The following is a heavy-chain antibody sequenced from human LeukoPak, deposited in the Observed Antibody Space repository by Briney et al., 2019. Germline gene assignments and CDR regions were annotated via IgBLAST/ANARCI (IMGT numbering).Heavy chain of an antibody. CDR3: AELGITMIGGV. D-gene: IGHD3-10*02. Sequence: GGSLRLSCAASGFTFSSYSMNWVRQAPGKGLEWVSSISSSGSTIYYADSVKGRFTISRDNAKNSLYLQMNSLRAEDTAVYYCAELGITMIGGVWGKGTTATISS. V-gene: IGHV3-48*04. CDR2: ISSSGSTI. CDR1: GFTFSSYS. J-gene: IGHJ6*04.